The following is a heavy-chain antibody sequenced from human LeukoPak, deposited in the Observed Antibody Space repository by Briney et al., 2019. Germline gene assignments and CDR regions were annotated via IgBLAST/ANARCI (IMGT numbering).Heavy chain of an antibody. J-gene: IGHJ6*02. CDR3: ATHISSTTYYSGMDV. V-gene: IGHV5-51*01. D-gene: IGHD6-13*01. CDR1: GYSFTNYW. Sequence: GESLKISCKGSGYSFTNYWVGWVRQMPGKGLEWMGIIYPGDSDTRYSPSLQGQVTISADKSISTAYLQWSSLRASDTAKYYCATHISSTTYYSGMDVWGQGTTVTVSS. CDR2: IYPGDSDT.